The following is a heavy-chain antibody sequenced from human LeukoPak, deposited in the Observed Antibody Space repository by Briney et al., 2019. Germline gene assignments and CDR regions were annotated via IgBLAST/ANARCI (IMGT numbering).Heavy chain of an antibody. D-gene: IGHD3-10*01. J-gene: IGHJ4*02. CDR2: TSSDLNVK. CDR3: AREGYYGSGSPPSLYFDY. CDR1: AFAFSTYA. Sequence: GRSLRLSCAASAFAFSTYAMHWVRQAPGKGLEWVAVTSSDLNVKLYADSVKGRFTISRDNSRSTLYLQMNSLRPEDTAIYYCAREGYYGSGSPPSLYFDYWGQGTLVTVSS. V-gene: IGHV3-30-3*01.